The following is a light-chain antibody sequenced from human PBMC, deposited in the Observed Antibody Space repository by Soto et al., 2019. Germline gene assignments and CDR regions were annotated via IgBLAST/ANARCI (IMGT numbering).Light chain of an antibody. Sequence: EIVLTQSPATLFLSPGERATLSCGASQRVSSSYLAWYQQKPGLAPRLLIFDASTRATGIPDRFSGSGSGTDFILTISRLEPEDFAVYYCQQYGRPPLTFGGGTKVAIK. CDR1: QRVSSSY. CDR2: DAS. V-gene: IGKV3D-20*01. CDR3: QQYGRPPLT. J-gene: IGKJ4*01.